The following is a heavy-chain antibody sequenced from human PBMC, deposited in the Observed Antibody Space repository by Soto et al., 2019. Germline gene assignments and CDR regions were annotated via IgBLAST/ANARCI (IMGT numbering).Heavy chain of an antibody. V-gene: IGHV4-39*01. CDR1: GGSISSSHY. CDR2: VFYSGSP. CDR3: ARHYNTGAFFDY. D-gene: IGHD1-20*01. Sequence: QLQLQESGPGLVKSSETLSLTCTVSGGSISSSHYWGWIRQPPGKGLEWIGSVFYSGSPYYSPSFKSRITISVDTSKNQFSLRVRSVTATDTAVYFCARHYNTGAFFDYWGKGNLVTVSS. J-gene: IGHJ4*02.